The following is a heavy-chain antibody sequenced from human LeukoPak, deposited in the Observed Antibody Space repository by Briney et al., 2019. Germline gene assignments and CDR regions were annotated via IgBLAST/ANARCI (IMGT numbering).Heavy chain of an antibody. Sequence: GGSLRLSCAASGLTFTDFWMNWVRLAPGRGLEWLANIKPDGNEKYYVDFVKGRFAISRDNAKNEVYLEMNSLRAEDTGVYYCSGRDSSRSPRAYWGQGTLVSVSS. CDR2: IKPDGNEK. CDR3: SGRDSSRSPRAY. V-gene: IGHV3-7*01. J-gene: IGHJ4*02. D-gene: IGHD2-2*01. CDR1: GLTFTDFW.